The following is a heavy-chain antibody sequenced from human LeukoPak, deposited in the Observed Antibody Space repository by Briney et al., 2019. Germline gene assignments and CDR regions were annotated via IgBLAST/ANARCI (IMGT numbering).Heavy chain of an antibody. CDR3: ARDRTEEYQLPTLHYYYYYMDV. V-gene: IGHV1-2*02. Sequence: GASVKVSCKASGYTFTGYYMHWVRQAPGQGLEWMGWINPNSGGTNYAQKFQGRVTMTRDTSISTAYLELSRLRSDDTAVYYCARDRTEEYQLPTLHYYYYYMDVWGKGTTVTVSS. CDR1: GYTFTGYY. D-gene: IGHD2-2*01. CDR2: INPNSGGT. J-gene: IGHJ6*03.